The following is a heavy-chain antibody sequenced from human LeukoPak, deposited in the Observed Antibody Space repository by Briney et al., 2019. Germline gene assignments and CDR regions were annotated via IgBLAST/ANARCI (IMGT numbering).Heavy chain of an antibody. CDR1: GGSISGGSYY. J-gene: IGHJ4*02. V-gene: IGHV4-61*02. CDR3: ARGSEILDY. Sequence: SQTLSLISTVSGGSISGGSYYWSWIRQPAGKGLEWIGRIYTSGSTNYNPSLKSRVTISVDTSKNQFSLKLSSVTAADAAVYYCARGSEILDYWGQGTLVTVSS. D-gene: IGHD2-15*01. CDR2: IYTSGST.